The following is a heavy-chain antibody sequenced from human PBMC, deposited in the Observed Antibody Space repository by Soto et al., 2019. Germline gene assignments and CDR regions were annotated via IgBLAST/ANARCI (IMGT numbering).Heavy chain of an antibody. V-gene: IGHV3-30*18. D-gene: IGHD7-27*01. Sequence: GGSLRLSCAASGFTFSSYGMHWVRQAPGKGLEWVAVISYDGSNKYYADSVKGRFTISRDNSKNTLYLQMNSLRAEDTAVYYCAKDHLGPGRAYGMDVWGQGTTVTVSS. CDR2: ISYDGSNK. CDR1: GFTFSSYG. CDR3: AKDHLGPGRAYGMDV. J-gene: IGHJ6*02.